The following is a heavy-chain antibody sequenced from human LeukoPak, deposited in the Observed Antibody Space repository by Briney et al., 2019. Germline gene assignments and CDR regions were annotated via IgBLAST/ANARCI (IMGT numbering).Heavy chain of an antibody. V-gene: IGHV1-18*01. Sequence: ASVKVCCKASGYTFTSYGISWVRQAPGQGLEWMGWISAYNGNTNYAQKLQGRVTMTTDTSTSIVYMELRSLRSDDTAVYYCARDPEVGATVFDYWGQGTLVTVSS. J-gene: IGHJ4*02. CDR3: ARDPEVGATVFDY. CDR1: GYTFTSYG. D-gene: IGHD1-26*01. CDR2: ISAYNGNT.